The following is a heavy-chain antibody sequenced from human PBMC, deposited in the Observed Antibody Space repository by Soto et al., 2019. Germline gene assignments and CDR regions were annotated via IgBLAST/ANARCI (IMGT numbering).Heavy chain of an antibody. J-gene: IGHJ4*02. Sequence: TSETLSLTCAVYGGSFSGYYWSWIRQPPGKGLEWIGEINHSGSTNYNPSLKSRVTISVDTSKNQFSLKLSSVTAADTAVYYCARGARYCGGDCYLYDYWGQGTLVTVSS. V-gene: IGHV4-34*01. CDR1: GGSFSGYY. CDR2: INHSGST. CDR3: ARGARYCGGDCYLYDY. D-gene: IGHD2-21*02.